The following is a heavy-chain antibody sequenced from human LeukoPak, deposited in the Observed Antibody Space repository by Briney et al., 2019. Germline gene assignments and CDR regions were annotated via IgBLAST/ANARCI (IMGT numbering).Heavy chain of an antibody. CDR3: AKDGSIVGTTTGWFDP. V-gene: IGHV3-53*05. CDR2: IYSGGST. Sequence: GGSLRLSCAASGFTVSSNYMSWVRQAPGKGLEWVSVIYSGGSTYYADSVKGRFTISRDNSKNTVYLQMNSLRGEDTAVYYCAKDGSIVGTTTGWFDPWGQGALVTVSS. D-gene: IGHD1-26*01. J-gene: IGHJ5*02. CDR1: GFTVSSNY.